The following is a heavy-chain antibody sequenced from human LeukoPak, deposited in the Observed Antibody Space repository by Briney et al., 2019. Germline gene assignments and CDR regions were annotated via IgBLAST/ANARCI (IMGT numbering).Heavy chain of an antibody. D-gene: IGHD6-13*01. Sequence: SETLSLTCTVSGGSISSYYLSWIRQPPGKGLEWIGYVYYSGSTNYNPSLKSRVYISVDTSKNQFSLKLRSVTAADTAVYYCVRAAGSSSWSTWGQGALVTVSS. CDR1: GGSISSYY. V-gene: IGHV4-59*01. CDR2: VYYSGST. CDR3: VRAAGSSSWST. J-gene: IGHJ5*02.